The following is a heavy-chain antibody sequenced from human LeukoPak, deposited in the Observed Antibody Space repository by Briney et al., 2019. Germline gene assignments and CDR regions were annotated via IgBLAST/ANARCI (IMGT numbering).Heavy chain of an antibody. V-gene: IGHV3-9*01. CDR3: AKDRGRGTPATTPTIDY. D-gene: IGHD2-15*01. CDR1: GFTFVDYA. CDR2: ISWNSGSI. J-gene: IGHJ4*02. Sequence: GRSLRLSCAASGFTFVDYAMHWVRQAPGKGLEGVSGISWNSGSIGYAASVKRRFTISRVNAKNSLYLQMNSLRAEDTALYYCAKDRGRGTPATTPTIDYWGQGTLVTVSS.